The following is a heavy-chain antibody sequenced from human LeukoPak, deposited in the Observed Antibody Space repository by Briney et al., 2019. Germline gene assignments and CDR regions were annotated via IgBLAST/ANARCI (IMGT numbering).Heavy chain of an antibody. J-gene: IGHJ6*03. D-gene: IGHD5-18*01. V-gene: IGHV3-23*01. CDR1: GFIFSSYA. Sequence: GGSLRLSCAASGFIFSSYAMSWVRQAPGKGLEWVSAISGSGGSTYYADSVKGRFTISRDNSKNTLYLQMNSLRAEDTAVYYCAKHTAMGVLYMDVWGKGTTVTVSS. CDR3: AKHTAMGVLYMDV. CDR2: ISGSGGST.